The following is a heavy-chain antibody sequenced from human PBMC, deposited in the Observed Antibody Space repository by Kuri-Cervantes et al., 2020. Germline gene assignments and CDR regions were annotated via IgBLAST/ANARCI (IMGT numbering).Heavy chain of an antibody. V-gene: IGHV4-59*12. J-gene: IGHJ4*02. Sequence: SETLSLTCTVSGGSISSYYWSWIRQPPGKGLEWIGYIYYSGSTNYNPSLKSRVTLSVDTTKEQFSLKLSSMTAADTAVYYCASSGQLGFWGQGTLVTVSS. D-gene: IGHD6-13*01. CDR2: IYYSGST. CDR3: ASSGQLGF. CDR1: GGSISSYY.